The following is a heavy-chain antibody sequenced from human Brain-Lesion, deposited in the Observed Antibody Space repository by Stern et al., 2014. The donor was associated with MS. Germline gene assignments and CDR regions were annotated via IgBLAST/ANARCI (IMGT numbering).Heavy chain of an antibody. V-gene: IGHV4-39*01. J-gene: IGHJ4*02. CDR1: GGSISSSTYY. D-gene: IGHD1-26*01. Sequence: QVQLQESGPGLVKPSETLSLTCTVSGGSISSSTYYWAWIRQPPGKGLEWIGNIHYSGFTYYNPSLKSRVTLLLDTSKNPFSPNLSSGTAAGTAIYYCARHDSVPRPSQLYSARDRGPGYFDYWGQGTLVTVSS. CDR2: IHYSGFT. CDR3: ARHDSVPRPSQLYSARDRGPGYFDY.